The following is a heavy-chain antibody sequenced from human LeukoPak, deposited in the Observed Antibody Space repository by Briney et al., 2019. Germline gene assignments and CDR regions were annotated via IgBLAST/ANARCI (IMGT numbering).Heavy chain of an antibody. D-gene: IGHD2-21*01. CDR2: INSSSGDT. V-gene: IGHV1-2*06. CDR3: ARDPGYSYAFDI. CDR1: GYTFTAHY. J-gene: IGHJ3*02. Sequence: ASXXVSCKASGYTFTAHYMHWVRQAPGQGLEWMGRINSSSGDTEYVQRFQGRVTLTRDTSSSTANMELRRLRSDDTAVYYCARDPGYSYAFDIWGQGTVV.